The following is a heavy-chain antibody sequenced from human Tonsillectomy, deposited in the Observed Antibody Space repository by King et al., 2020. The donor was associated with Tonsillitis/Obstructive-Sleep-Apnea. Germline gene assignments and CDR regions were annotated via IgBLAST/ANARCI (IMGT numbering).Heavy chain of an antibody. Sequence: VQLVESGGGVVQPGRSLRLSCAASGFTFSRFEMHWVRQAPGKGLEWVTFISYDGSIKYYADSVKGRFTISRDNSKNTLYLQMNSLRVEDTAVYYCARDSMDVGVVTSKGYSYGMDVWGQGTTATVSS. V-gene: IGHV3-30*04. CDR2: ISYDGSIK. CDR1: GFTFSRFE. CDR3: ARDSMDVGVVTSKGYSYGMDV. D-gene: IGHD2/OR15-2a*01. J-gene: IGHJ6*02.